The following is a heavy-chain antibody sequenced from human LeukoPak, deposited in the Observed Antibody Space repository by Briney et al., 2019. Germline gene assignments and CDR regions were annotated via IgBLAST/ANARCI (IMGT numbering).Heavy chain of an antibody. D-gene: IGHD2-15*01. CDR3: TRLCSGGSCYSGDY. CDR1: GFTFGDYA. J-gene: IGHJ4*02. Sequence: PGGSLRLSCTASGFTFGDYAMNWVRQAPGKGLEWVGFIRSKTYGGTTEYAASVKGRFTISRDDSKNTAYLQMNSLKTEDTAVYYCTRLCSGGSCYSGDYWGQGTLVTVSS. CDR2: IRSKTYGGTT. V-gene: IGHV3-49*04.